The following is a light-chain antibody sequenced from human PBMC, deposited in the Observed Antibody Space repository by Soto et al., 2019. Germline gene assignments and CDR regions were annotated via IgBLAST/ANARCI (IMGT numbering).Light chain of an antibody. CDR2: GAF. J-gene: IGKJ1*01. CDR1: QAIGNE. CDR3: LQDHTFSST. V-gene: IGKV1-6*01. Sequence: AIQMTQSPSSLAASVGDRVTINCRASQAIGNELSWYQQKPGKAPKLLIYGAFTLQSGVPLRFSGSGSGTDFTLTITSLQPEDFAAYYCLQDHTFSSTCAQGTKLEI.